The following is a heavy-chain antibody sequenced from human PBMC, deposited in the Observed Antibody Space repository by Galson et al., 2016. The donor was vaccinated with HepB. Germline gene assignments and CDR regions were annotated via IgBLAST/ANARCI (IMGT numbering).Heavy chain of an antibody. CDR3: ARDRYSSGRYFAFEI. V-gene: IGHV1-69*13. Sequence: VKVSCKASGATFSRYAISWIRQAPGQGLEWMGGIIPVIGTPDYAPKFEGRVTITADESTNTAYMDLGSLRFEDTAVYYCARDRYSSGRYFAFEIWGQGTMVTVST. J-gene: IGHJ3*02. D-gene: IGHD6-19*01. CDR1: GATFSRYA. CDR2: IIPVIGTP.